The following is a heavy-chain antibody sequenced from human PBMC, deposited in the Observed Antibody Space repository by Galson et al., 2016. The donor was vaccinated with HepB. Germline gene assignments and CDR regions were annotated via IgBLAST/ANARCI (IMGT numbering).Heavy chain of an antibody. J-gene: IGHJ6*02. CDR2: ISSSSTYI. D-gene: IGHD3-10*01. V-gene: IGHV3-21*04. Sequence: SLRLSCAASGFTFSNYSLNWVRQAPGKGLEWVSSISSSSTYIYYADSVKGRFTISRDNAKNSLYLQMNSLRVEDTALYHCAKDGYFASGSALYGMDVWGQGTTVTVSS. CDR3: AKDGYFASGSALYGMDV. CDR1: GFTFSNYS.